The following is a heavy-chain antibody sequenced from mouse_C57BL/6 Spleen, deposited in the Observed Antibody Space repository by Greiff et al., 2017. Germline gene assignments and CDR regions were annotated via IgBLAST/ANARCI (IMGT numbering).Heavy chain of an antibody. D-gene: IGHD2-4*01. CDR2: ISRGSSTI. V-gene: IGHV5-17*01. CDR3: ARNYDYAWFAY. Sequence: EVKLLESGGGLVKPGGSLKLSCAASGFTFSDYGMHWVRQAPEKGLEWVAYISRGSSTIYYADTVKGRFTISRDNAKNTLFLQMTSLRSEDTAMYYCARNYDYAWFAYWGQGTLVTVSA. CDR1: GFTFSDYG. J-gene: IGHJ3*01.